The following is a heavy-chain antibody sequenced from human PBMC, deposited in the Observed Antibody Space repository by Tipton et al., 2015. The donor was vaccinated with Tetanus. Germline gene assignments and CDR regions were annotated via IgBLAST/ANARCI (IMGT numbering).Heavy chain of an antibody. V-gene: IGHV4-61*08. Sequence: TLSLTCNVSGASMIGGGYFWSWVRQPPGKGLEWIGHAYYSGSTNYNPSFKSRVSISVDTSNDQFSLRLTSVTAADTAIYYCARFSYDSGGFYSYFDYWGRGTLVTVSS. D-gene: IGHD3-22*01. J-gene: IGHJ4*02. CDR2: AYYSGST. CDR3: ARFSYDSGGFYSYFDY. CDR1: GASMIGGGYF.